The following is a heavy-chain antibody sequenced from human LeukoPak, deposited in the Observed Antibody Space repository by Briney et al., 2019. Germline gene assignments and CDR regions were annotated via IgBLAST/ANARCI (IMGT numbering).Heavy chain of an antibody. D-gene: IGHD3-10*01. Sequence: PGGSLRLSCAASGFTFSLHWMHWVRQVPGEGLVWVSRIKENGRETQYADFVKGRFTISRDNAKNTLYLQLNSLRDDDTAVYYCARDPFAGSGSLDYWGQGTLVTVSS. CDR2: IKENGRET. J-gene: IGHJ4*02. CDR3: ARDPFAGSGSLDY. CDR1: GFTFSLHW. V-gene: IGHV3-74*01.